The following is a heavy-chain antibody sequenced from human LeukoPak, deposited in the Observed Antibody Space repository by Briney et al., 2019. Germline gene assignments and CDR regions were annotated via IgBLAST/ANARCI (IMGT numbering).Heavy chain of an antibody. J-gene: IGHJ6*02. Sequence: ASVKVSCKASGYTFTSYYMHWVRQAPGQGLEWMGIINPSGGSTSYAQKFQGRVTMTEDTSTTTAYMEVSSLRSEDTAVYYCARDAGHQLSRRNYYAMDVWGQGTTVTVSS. CDR3: ARDAGHQLSRRNYYAMDV. D-gene: IGHD2-2*01. CDR1: GYTFTSYY. V-gene: IGHV1-46*01. CDR2: INPSGGST.